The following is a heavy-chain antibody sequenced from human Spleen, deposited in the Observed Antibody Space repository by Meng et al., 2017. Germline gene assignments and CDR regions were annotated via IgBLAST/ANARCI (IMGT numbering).Heavy chain of an antibody. CDR2: IKDSGNT. D-gene: IGHD2-2*01. J-gene: IGHJ4*02. CDR1: GEAFRGYN. Sequence: LRAAGASSASWPLVLSCAVHGEAFRGYNWSWIRQSPGEWLERIGVIKDSGNTNYHRSLKRRVTLSVDTSKNQFSLKLSSVTAADTALYSCARFSVVPAAVDYWGQGTLVTVSS. CDR3: ARFSVVPAAVDY. V-gene: IGHV4-34*01.